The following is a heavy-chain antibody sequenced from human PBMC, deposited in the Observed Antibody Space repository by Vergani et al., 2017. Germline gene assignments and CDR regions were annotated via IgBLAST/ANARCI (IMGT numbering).Heavy chain of an antibody. V-gene: IGHV4-61*08. CDR3: ARAGYCSGGSCYSGVDY. Sequence: QVQLQQSGPGLVKPSQTLSLTCTVSGGSISSGDYYWSWIRQPPGKGLEWIGYIYYSGSTNYNPSLKSRVTISVDTSKNQFSLKLSSVTAADTAVYYCARAGYCSGGSCYSGVDYWGQGTLVTVSS. CDR1: GGSISSGDYY. CDR2: IYYSGST. J-gene: IGHJ4*02. D-gene: IGHD2-15*01.